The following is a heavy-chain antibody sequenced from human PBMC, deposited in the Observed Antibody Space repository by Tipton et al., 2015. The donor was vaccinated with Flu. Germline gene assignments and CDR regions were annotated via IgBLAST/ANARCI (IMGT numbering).Heavy chain of an antibody. Sequence: TLSLTCTVSGGSISSYYWSWIRQPPGKGLEWIGYIYYSGSTNYNPSLKSRVTISVDTSKNQFSLKLSSVTAADTAVYYCARGGLKYDVGSGYYHPVYYGRDVGGQGTTVSVSS. CDR3: ARGGLKYDVGSGYYHPVYYGRDV. J-gene: IGHJ6*02. CDR2: IYYSGST. V-gene: IGHV4-59*01. CDR1: GGSISSYY. D-gene: IGHD3-3*01.